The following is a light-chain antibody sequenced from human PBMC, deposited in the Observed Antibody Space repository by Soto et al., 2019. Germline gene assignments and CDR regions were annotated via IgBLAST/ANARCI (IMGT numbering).Light chain of an antibody. CDR1: QSVSSK. J-gene: IGKJ5*01. CDR2: GAS. V-gene: IGKV3D-15*01. Sequence: EVVLTQSPGPNSLSPGERATLSCRASQSVSSKLAWYQQKPGQAPRLLIYGASTRATGIPARFSGSGSGTEFTLTISSLQSEDFAVYYCQQYNNWPPITFGQGTRLEIK. CDR3: QQYNNWPPIT.